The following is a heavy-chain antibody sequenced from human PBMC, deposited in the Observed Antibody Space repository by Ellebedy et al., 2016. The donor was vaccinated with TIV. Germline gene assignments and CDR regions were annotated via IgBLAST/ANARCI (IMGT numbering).Heavy chain of an antibody. D-gene: IGHD1-7*01. Sequence: PGGSLRLSCAASGFTVGNHHMTWVRQAPGRGLEWISTIYIGGNTYYADSVKGRFTISRDTSNNTLYLQMNNLRAEDTAINHCAGGDWNYYFDYWGQGTLVIVSS. CDR1: GFTVGNHH. V-gene: IGHV3-53*01. J-gene: IGHJ4*02. CDR3: AGGDWNYYFDY. CDR2: IYIGGNT.